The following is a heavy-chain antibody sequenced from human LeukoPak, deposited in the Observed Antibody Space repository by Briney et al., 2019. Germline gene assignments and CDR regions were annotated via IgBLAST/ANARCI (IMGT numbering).Heavy chain of an antibody. CDR2: IYTSGST. Sequence: SETLSLTCTVSGGSISSYYWSWIRQPPGKGLEWIGYIYTSGSTNYNPSLKSRVTISVDTSKNQFSLKLSSVSAADTDVYYCARHKYSSTFDYWGQGTLVTVSS. J-gene: IGHJ4*02. CDR1: GGSISSYY. V-gene: IGHV4-4*09. D-gene: IGHD6-13*01. CDR3: ARHKYSSTFDY.